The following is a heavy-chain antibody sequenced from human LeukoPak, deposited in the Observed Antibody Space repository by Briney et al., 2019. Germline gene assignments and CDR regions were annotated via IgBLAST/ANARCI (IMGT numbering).Heavy chain of an antibody. D-gene: IGHD6-13*01. Sequence: SVKVSSKASGGTFSSYAISWVRQAPGQGLEWMGGIIPIFDTANYAQKFQGRVTITTDESTSTAYMELSSLRSEDTAVYYCARDLANYSSSHWGQGTLVTVSS. V-gene: IGHV1-69*05. J-gene: IGHJ4*02. CDR1: GGTFSSYA. CDR3: ARDLANYSSSH. CDR2: IIPIFDTA.